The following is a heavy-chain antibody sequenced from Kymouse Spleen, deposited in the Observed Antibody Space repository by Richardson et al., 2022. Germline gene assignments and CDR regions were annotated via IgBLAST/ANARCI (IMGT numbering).Heavy chain of an antibody. CDR2: IYYSGST. CDR3: AGGYDFWSGYPYYYYYGMDV. V-gene: IGHV4-39*01. D-gene: IGHD3-3*01. J-gene: IGHJ6*02. Sequence: QLQLQESGPGLVKPSETLSLTCTVSGGSISSSSYYWGWIRQPPGKGLEWIGSIYYSGSTYYNPSLKSRVTISVDTSKNQFSLKLSSVTAADTAVYYCAGGYDFWSGYPYYYYYGMDVWGQGTTVTVSS. CDR1: GGSISSSSYY.